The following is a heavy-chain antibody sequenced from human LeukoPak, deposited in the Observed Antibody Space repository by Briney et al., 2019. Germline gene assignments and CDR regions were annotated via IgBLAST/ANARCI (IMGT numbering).Heavy chain of an antibody. J-gene: IGHJ4*02. CDR2: IYYSGST. CDR1: GGPISSLY. V-gene: IGHV4-59*11. CDR3: ARDDSSGYYYSFDY. D-gene: IGHD3-22*01. Sequence: SETLSLTCTVSGGPISSLYWIWIRQPPGKGLEWIGYIYYSGSTNYNPSLKSRVTISVDTSKNQFSLKLSSVTAADTAVYYCARDDSSGYYYSFDYWGQGTPVTVSS.